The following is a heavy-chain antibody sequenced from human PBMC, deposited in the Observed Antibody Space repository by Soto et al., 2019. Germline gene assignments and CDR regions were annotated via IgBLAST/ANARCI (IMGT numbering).Heavy chain of an antibody. Sequence: PGDSLKISCKGSGYNFATYWIAWVRQLPGKGPEWMGIIYPGDSDTSYSPSFQGQVTISVDKSISTAYLQWNSLKASDTAVYYCARRGYSYGLDVWGQGTKVTVSS. V-gene: IGHV5-51*01. J-gene: IGHJ6*02. CDR3: ARRGYSYGLDV. CDR2: IYPGDSDT. D-gene: IGHD5-18*01. CDR1: GYNFATYW.